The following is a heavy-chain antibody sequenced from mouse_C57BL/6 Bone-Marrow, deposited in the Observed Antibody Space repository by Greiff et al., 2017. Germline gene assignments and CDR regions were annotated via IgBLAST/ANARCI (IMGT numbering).Heavy chain of an antibody. CDR3: ARYPCYYGSSYLYFDY. D-gene: IGHD1-1*01. Sequence: VKLQESGPELVKPGASVKISCKASGYAFSSSWMNWVKQRPGKGLEWIGRIYPGDGDTNYNGKFKGKATLTADKSSSTAYMQLSSLTSEDSAVYCCARYPCYYGSSYLYFDYWGQGTTLTVSS. CDR2: IYPGDGDT. V-gene: IGHV1-82*01. CDR1: GYAFSSSW. J-gene: IGHJ2*01.